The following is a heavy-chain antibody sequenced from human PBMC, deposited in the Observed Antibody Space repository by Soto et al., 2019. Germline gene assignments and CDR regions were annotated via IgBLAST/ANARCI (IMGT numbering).Heavy chain of an antibody. CDR2: IIPILGIA. CDR3: ARGQVVACGLDY. CDR1: GGTFSSYT. J-gene: IGHJ4*02. D-gene: IGHD5-12*01. Sequence: QVQLVQSGAEVKKPGSSVKVSCKASGGTFSSYTIRWVRQAPGQGLEWMGRIIPILGIANYAQKFQGRVTITADKSTRTSYMELSSLGSGDTAVYYCARGQVVACGLDYWGQGTLVTGSS. V-gene: IGHV1-69*02.